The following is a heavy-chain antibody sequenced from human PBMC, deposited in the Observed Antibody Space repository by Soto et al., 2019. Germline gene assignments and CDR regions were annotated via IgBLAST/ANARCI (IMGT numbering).Heavy chain of an antibody. J-gene: IGHJ6*02. Sequence: EVQLVESGGGLVQPGGSLRLSCAASGFTFSTYWMHWVRQPPGKGLVWVSRIKNAGSNTAYADSVKGRFTISRDNAKSTLYLQMNSLRAEDTAVYYCARDPLIGTTDYGLDVWGQGTTVSVSS. V-gene: IGHV3-74*01. CDR3: ARDPLIGTTDYGLDV. D-gene: IGHD1-7*01. CDR2: IKNAGSNT. CDR1: GFTFSTYW.